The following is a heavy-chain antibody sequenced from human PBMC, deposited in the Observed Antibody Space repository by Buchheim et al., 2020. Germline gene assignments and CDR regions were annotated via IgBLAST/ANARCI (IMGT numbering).Heavy chain of an antibody. CDR1: GFTFSSYA. CDR2: ISYDGSNK. J-gene: IGHJ4*02. Sequence: QVQLVESGGGVVQPGRSLRLSCAASGFTFSSYAMHWVRQAPGKGLEWVAVISYDGSNKYYADSVKGRFTISRDNSKNTLYLQMNSLRAEDTAVYYCARDPKWLRFFDYWGQGTL. V-gene: IGHV3-30-3*01. CDR3: ARDPKWLRFFDY. D-gene: IGHD5-12*01.